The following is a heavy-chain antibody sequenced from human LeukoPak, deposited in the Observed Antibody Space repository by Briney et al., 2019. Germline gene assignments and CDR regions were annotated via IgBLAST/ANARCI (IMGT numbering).Heavy chain of an antibody. V-gene: IGHV3-74*01. CDR3: AKAGPYGDSYFDY. J-gene: IGHJ4*02. Sequence: PGGSLGLSCAVSGFTFSSYWMHWVRQAPGKGLVWVSRINTYGNKTTYADSVKGRFTISRDNSKNTLYLQMNSLRAEDTAVYYCAKAGPYGDSYFDYWGQGTLVTVSS. D-gene: IGHD4-17*01. CDR2: INTYGNKT. CDR1: GFTFSSYW.